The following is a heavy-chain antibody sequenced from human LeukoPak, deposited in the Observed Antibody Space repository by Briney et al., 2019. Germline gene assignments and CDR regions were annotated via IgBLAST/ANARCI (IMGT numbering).Heavy chain of an antibody. Sequence: SETLSLTCVVYGGSFSDYYWTWVRQPPGKGLEWIGEINHSGTTMYNPSLKSRVTISKHTSNNKFSLKLNSVAAADTAIYYCARGEGTLAGRRWPYSFYYYVDVWGKGTTVTVSS. CDR1: GGSFSDYY. CDR2: INHSGTT. J-gene: IGHJ6*03. CDR3: ARGEGTLAGRRWPYSFYYYVDV. V-gene: IGHV4-34*01. D-gene: IGHD6-19*01.